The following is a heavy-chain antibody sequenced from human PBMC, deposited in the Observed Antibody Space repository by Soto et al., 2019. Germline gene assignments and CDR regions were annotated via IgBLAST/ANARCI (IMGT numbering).Heavy chain of an antibody. CDR2: ISSSGSTI. V-gene: IGHV3-11*01. CDR1: GFTFSDYY. J-gene: IGHJ4*02. D-gene: IGHD6-13*01. CDR3: ARRGYSSSWNYNFDY. Sequence: GGSLRLSCAASGFTFSDYYMSWIRQAPGKGLEWVSYISSSGSTIYYADSVKGRFTISRDNAKNSLYLQMNSLRAEDTAVYYCARRGYSSSWNYNFDYWGQGTLVTVSS.